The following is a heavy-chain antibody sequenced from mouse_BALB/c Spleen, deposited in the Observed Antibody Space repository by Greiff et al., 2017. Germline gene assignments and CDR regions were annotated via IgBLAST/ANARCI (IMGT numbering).Heavy chain of an antibody. CDR2: ISYDGSN. J-gene: IGHJ4*01. V-gene: IGHV3-6*02. CDR1: GYSITSGYY. Sequence: VQLKESGPGLVKPSQSLSLTCSVTGYSITSGYYWNWIRQFPGNKLEWMGYISYDGSNNYNPSLKNRISITRDTSKNQFFLKLNSVTTEDTATYYCARVPYDGYYGDAMDYWGQGTSVTVSS. CDR3: ARVPYDGYYGDAMDY. D-gene: IGHD2-3*01.